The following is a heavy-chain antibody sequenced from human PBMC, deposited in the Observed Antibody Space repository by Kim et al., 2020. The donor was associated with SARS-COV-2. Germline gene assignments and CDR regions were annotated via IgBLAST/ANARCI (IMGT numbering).Heavy chain of an antibody. J-gene: IGHJ3*02. CDR1: GGSISSGGYY. V-gene: IGHV4-31*03. CDR2: IYYSGST. D-gene: IGHD3-22*01. Sequence: SETLSLTCTVSGGSISSGGYYWSWIRQHPGKGLEWIGYIYYSGSTYYNPSLKSRVTISVDTSKNQFSLKLSSVTAADTAVYYCARGVLNTMIVVGDAFDIWGQGTMVTVSS. CDR3: ARGVLNTMIVVGDAFDI.